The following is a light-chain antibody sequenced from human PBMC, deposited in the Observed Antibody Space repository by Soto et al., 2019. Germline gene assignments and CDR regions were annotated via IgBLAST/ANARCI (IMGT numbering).Light chain of an antibody. CDR2: SNN. Sequence: QSVLTQPPSASGTPGQRVTISCSGRSAKIGNNYVCWYQQLPGTAPKLLIYSNNQRPSGVPDRFSRSKSGTSASLAISGLRSEDEADYYCVSWDDSLSGLVFGTGTKVTVL. CDR1: SAKIGNNY. J-gene: IGLJ1*01. V-gene: IGLV1-47*02. CDR3: VSWDDSLSGLV.